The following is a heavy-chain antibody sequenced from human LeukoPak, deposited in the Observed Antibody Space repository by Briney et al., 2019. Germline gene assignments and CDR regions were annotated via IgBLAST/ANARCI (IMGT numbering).Heavy chain of an antibody. D-gene: IGHD6-13*01. J-gene: IGHJ4*02. CDR1: GFTFSSYW. Sequence: PGGSLRLSCAASGFTFSSYWMSWVRQAPGKGLEWVANMKYDGSEKYYADPVKGRFTISRDNAKNSLYLQMNSLRAEDTAVYYCARDIEAAGLFLDYWGQGTLVTVSS. CDR3: ARDIEAAGLFLDY. CDR2: MKYDGSEK. V-gene: IGHV3-7*01.